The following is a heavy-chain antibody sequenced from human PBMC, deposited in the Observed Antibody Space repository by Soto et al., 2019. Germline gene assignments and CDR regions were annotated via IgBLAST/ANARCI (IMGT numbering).Heavy chain of an antibody. CDR1: GYPFSSYG. V-gene: IGHV1-8*01. J-gene: IGHJ6*02. Sequence: GASVKVSCKASGYPFSSYGINWVRQATGQGLEWMGWMNPNSGNTGYAQKFQGRVTMTRNTSISTAYMELSSLRSEDTAVYYCARGEGYYDFGWGYYKEYYQYGMDVWG. D-gene: IGHD3-3*01. CDR3: ARGEGYYDFGWGYYKEYYQYGMDV. CDR2: MNPNSGNT.